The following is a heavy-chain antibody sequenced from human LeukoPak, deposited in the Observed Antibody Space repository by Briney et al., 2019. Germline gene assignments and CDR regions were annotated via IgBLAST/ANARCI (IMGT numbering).Heavy chain of an antibody. CDR3: ARCSVGVRKRTDF. CDR2: MNPNSGNT. CDR1: GYTFNNYD. D-gene: IGHD2-15*01. Sequence: ASVKVSCKASGYTFNNYDVYWVRQATGQGLEWLGWMNPNSGNTGYAEKFQGRLTMTMNTSITTAYMELSSLRSEDTALYYCARCSVGVRKRTDFWGQGTLVTVSS. J-gene: IGHJ4*02. V-gene: IGHV1-8*01.